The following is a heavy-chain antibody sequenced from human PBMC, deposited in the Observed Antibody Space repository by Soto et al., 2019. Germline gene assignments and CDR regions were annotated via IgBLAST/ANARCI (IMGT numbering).Heavy chain of an antibody. CDR2: ISSSSSYI. CDR1: GFTFSSYS. D-gene: IGHD3-9*01. CDR3: ARGSHCDWLHHDAFDI. Sequence: EVQLVESGGGLVKPGGSLRLSCAASGFTFSSYSMHWVRQAPGKGLEWVSSISSSSSYIYYADSVKGRFTISRDNAKNSLYMTMNSLRAEERAVYYCARGSHCDWLHHDAFDIWGQGTMVTVSS. V-gene: IGHV3-21*01. J-gene: IGHJ3*02.